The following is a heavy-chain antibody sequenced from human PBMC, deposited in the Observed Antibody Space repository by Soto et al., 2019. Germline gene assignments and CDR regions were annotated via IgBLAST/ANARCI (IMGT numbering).Heavy chain of an antibody. CDR1: GGSISSYY. CDR3: ARGSSWDSSGYYYGFDY. V-gene: IGHV4-59*01. J-gene: IGHJ4*02. Sequence: SETLSLTCTVSGGSISSYYWSWIRQPPGKGLEWIGYIYYSGSTNYNPSLKSRVTISVDTSKNQFSLKLSSVTAADTAVYYCARGSSWDSSGYYYGFDYWGQGTLVTVSS. CDR2: IYYSGST. D-gene: IGHD3-22*01.